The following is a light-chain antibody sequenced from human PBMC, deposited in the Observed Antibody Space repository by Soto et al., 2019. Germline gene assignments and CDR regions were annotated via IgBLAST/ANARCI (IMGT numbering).Light chain of an antibody. J-gene: IGKJ4*01. CDR2: GAS. CDR1: QGIGNA. V-gene: IGKV1-17*01. Sequence: DIQMTQSPSSRCSSVGDRVTITCRASQGIGNALGWYQQKPGKPPKVMIYGASNLQSGVPSRFRGSVSGTEFTLTISSLQPEDLATYHGQQYKSWSGVTFGGGTKVDIK. CDR3: QQYKSWSGVT.